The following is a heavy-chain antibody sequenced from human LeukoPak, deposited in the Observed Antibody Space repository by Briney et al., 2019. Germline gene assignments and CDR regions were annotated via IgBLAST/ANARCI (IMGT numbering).Heavy chain of an antibody. V-gene: IGHV3-48*01. CDR2: ISVGSSTI. CDR1: GFTFSSYS. D-gene: IGHD2-21*01. J-gene: IGHJ4*02. CDR3: AKQAGWGGYFYFLPFDF. Sequence: GGSLRLSCAASGFTFSSYSMNWVRQAPGKGLEWVSYISVGSSTIYYADSVKGRFTISRDNSKNTLYLQMNRLRAEDTAVYFCAKQAGWGGYFYFLPFDFWGQGTLVTVSS.